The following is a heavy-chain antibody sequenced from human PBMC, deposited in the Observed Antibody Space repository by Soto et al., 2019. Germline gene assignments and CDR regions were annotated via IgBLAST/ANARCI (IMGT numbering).Heavy chain of an antibody. CDR1: GYSFAGYW. D-gene: IGHD3-22*01. Sequence: GESLKISCKGSGYSFAGYWITWVRQNPGKGLEWMGRIDPSDSHTYYSPSFRGHVTISVTKSITTVFLQWSSLRASDTAMYYCARQIYDSDTGPNFQYYSDCWGQGTPVSVSS. J-gene: IGHJ4*02. CDR2: IDPSDSHT. CDR3: ARQIYDSDTGPNFQYYSDC. V-gene: IGHV5-10-1*01.